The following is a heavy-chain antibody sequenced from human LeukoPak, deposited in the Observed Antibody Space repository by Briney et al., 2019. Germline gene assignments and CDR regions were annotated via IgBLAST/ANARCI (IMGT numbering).Heavy chain of an antibody. D-gene: IGHD2-21*01. J-gene: IGHJ3*02. CDR2: IGTAGDP. CDR3: ARSRTLWGAFDI. V-gene: IGHV3-13*05. Sequence: GGSLRLSCAASGFTFSSHGMHWVRQTTGKGLEWVSGIGTAGDPYYLDSVKGRFTISRENAKNSLYLQMNSLRAGDTAVYYCARSRTLWGAFDIWGQGTMVTVSS. CDR1: GFTFSSHG.